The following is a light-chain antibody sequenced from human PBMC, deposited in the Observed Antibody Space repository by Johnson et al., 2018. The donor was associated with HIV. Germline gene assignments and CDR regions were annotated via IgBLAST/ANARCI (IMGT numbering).Light chain of an antibody. CDR3: GTWDTSLSAYV. CDR1: NSNFGNYY. CDR2: DNH. V-gene: IGLV1-51*01. J-gene: IGLJ1*01. Sequence: QSVLTQPPSVSAAPGQKVTISCSGNNSNFGNYYLSWYQHLPGTAPKLLIYDNHKRPSGIPDRFSGSKSGTSATLAIHGLQAGDEADYYCGTWDTSLSAYVFGTGTKVTVL.